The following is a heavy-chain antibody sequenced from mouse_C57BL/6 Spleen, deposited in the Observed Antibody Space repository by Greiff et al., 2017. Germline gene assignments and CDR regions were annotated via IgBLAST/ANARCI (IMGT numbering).Heavy chain of an antibody. V-gene: IGHV5-4*01. Sequence: EVHLVESGGGLVKPGGSLKLSCAASGFTFSSYAMSWVRQTPEKRLEWVATISDGGSYTYYPDNVKGRFTISRDNAKNNLYLQMSHLKSEDTAMYDCARETPRYYGSSYLYFDYWGQGTTLTVSS. CDR3: ARETPRYYGSSYLYFDY. CDR2: ISDGGSYT. J-gene: IGHJ2*01. D-gene: IGHD1-1*01. CDR1: GFTFSSYA.